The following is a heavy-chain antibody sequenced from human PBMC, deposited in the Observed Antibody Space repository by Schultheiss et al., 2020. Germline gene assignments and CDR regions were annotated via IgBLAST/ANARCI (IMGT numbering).Heavy chain of an antibody. V-gene: IGHV4-59*01. J-gene: IGHJ6*02. Sequence: LSLTCTVSGGSISSYYWSWIRQPPGKGLEWIGYIYYSGSTNYNPSLKSRVTISVDTSKNQFSLKLSSVTAADTAVYYCARFRSGWANYYYGMDVWGQGTTVTVSS. D-gene: IGHD6-19*01. CDR3: ARFRSGWANYYYGMDV. CDR2: IYYSGST. CDR1: GGSISSYY.